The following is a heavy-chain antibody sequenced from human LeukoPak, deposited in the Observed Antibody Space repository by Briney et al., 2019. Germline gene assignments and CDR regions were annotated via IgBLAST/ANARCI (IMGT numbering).Heavy chain of an antibody. CDR1: GFTVSSNY. D-gene: IGHD1-26*01. J-gene: IGHJ3*02. CDR2: IYSGGST. CDR3: ARGGSYLSAFDI. Sequence: GGSLRLSCAASGFTVSSNYMSWVRQAPGKGLEWVSIIYSGGSTFYADSVKGRFTISRDNSKNTLYLQMNSPRAEDTAVYYCARGGSYLSAFDIWGQGTMVTVSS. V-gene: IGHV3-53*01.